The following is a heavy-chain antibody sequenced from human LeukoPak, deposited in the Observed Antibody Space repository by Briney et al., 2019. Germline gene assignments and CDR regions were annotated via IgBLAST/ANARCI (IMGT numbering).Heavy chain of an antibody. CDR3: ASARQLGY. V-gene: IGHV3-7*01. CDR2: IKEDGSEK. Sequence: GGSLRLYCAASGFTFSNYWMSWVRQAPGKGLEWVANIKEDGSEKYYVDSVKGRFTISRDNARDSLYLQMNSLRAEDTAVYCSASARQLGYWGQGTLVTVSS. D-gene: IGHD6-13*01. CDR1: GFTFSNYW. J-gene: IGHJ4*02.